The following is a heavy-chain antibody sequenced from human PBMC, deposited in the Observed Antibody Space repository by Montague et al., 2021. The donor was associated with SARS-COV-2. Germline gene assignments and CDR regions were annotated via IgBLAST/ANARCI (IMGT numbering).Heavy chain of an antibody. V-gene: IGHV4-39*01. Sequence: SDTLSLTCTLSAGAIRDTYYFWGWIRQPPGKGPEWIGIIYYSGTTYHNPSLKSRVTISVDTSKNQFSLTLSSVTAADTAVYFCARHRGNLGSLNWFAPWGQGTLVTVSS. CDR1: AGAIRDTYYF. J-gene: IGHJ5*02. CDR2: IYYSGTT. CDR3: ARHRGNLGSLNWFAP. D-gene: IGHD3-16*01.